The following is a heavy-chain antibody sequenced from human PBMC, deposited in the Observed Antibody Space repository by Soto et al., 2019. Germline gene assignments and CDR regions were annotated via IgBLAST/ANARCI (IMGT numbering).Heavy chain of an antibody. J-gene: IGHJ6*02. CDR3: ARIGSDGSGSYSSLTYGMDV. CDR1: GFSLSNARMG. CDR2: IFSNDEK. Sequence: QVTLKESGPVLVKPTETLTLTCTVSGFSLSNARMGVSWIRQPPGKALEWLAHIFSNDEKSYSTSLKSRLTISKDTSKSQAVLTMTNMDPVDTATYYCARIGSDGSGSYSSLTYGMDVWGQGTTVTVSS. D-gene: IGHD3-10*01. V-gene: IGHV2-26*01.